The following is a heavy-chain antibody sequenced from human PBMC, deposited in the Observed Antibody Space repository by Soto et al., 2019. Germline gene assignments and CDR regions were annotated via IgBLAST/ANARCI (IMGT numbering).Heavy chain of an antibody. CDR3: ARDRGYCSSTSCRTYRYYYYGMDV. CDR2: INAGNGNT. V-gene: IGHV1-3*01. Sequence: ASVKVSCKASGYTFTSYAMHWVRQAPGQRLEWMGWINAGNGNTKYSQKFQGRVTITRDTSASTAYMELCSLRSEDTAVYYCARDRGYCSSTSCRTYRYYYYGMDVWGQGTTVTVSS. CDR1: GYTFTSYA. J-gene: IGHJ6*02. D-gene: IGHD2-2*01.